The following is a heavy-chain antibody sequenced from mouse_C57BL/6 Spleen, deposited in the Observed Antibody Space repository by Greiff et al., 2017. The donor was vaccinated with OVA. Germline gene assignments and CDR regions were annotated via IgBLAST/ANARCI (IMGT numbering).Heavy chain of an antibody. D-gene: IGHD1-1*01. Sequence: EVHLVESGGGLVKPGGSLKLSCAASGFTFSDYGMHWVRQAPEKGLEWVAYISSGSSTIYYADTVKGRFTISRDNAKNTLFLQMTSLRSEDTAMYYCARDDGSSSAWFAYWGQGTLVTVSA. CDR3: ARDDGSSSAWFAY. V-gene: IGHV5-17*01. CDR2: ISSGSSTI. CDR1: GFTFSDYG. J-gene: IGHJ3*01.